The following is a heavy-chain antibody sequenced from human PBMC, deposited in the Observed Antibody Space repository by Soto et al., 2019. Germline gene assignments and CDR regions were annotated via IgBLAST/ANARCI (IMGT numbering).Heavy chain of an antibody. V-gene: IGHV1-2*02. CDR2: INPNSGGT. J-gene: IGHJ4*02. D-gene: IGHD4-17*01. CDR3: ARDIPWGLRPSFRDY. Sequence: GASVKVSCKASGYTFTGYYMHWVRQAPGQGLEWMGWINPNSGGTNYAQKFQGRVTMTRDTSISTAYMELSRLRSDDTAVYYCARDIPWGLRPSFRDYWGQGTLVTVSS. CDR1: GYTFTGYY.